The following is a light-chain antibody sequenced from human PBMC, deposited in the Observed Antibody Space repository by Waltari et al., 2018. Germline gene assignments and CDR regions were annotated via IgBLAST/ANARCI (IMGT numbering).Light chain of an antibody. J-gene: IGKJ1*01. Sequence: IVMTESPLSQPVTPGEPASISCRPSQSLLHSNGFHYLDWYLQKPGPSPQLLIYLAFKGASGVPNSIGSSASGTDITPKSSRVEAEDVGVYYCMQTLQSWTFGQGTKVEI. CDR1: QSLLHSNGFHY. CDR3: MQTLQSWT. CDR2: LAF. V-gene: IGKV2-28*01.